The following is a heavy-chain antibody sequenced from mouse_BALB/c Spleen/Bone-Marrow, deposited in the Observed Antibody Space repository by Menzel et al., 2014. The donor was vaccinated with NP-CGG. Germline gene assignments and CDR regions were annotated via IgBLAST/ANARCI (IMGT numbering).Heavy chain of an antibody. CDR3: AREARTTARFAY. D-gene: IGHD1-2*01. CDR2: IHYSGST. V-gene: IGHV3-1*02. Sequence: VQLQQSGPVLVKPSQSLSLTCTVTAYSITSGYGWHWIRQFPGNKLEWMGYIHYSGSTHYNPSLKSRISITRDTSKNQFFLQLNSVTTEDTATYYCAREARTTARFAYWGQGTRVTVSA. J-gene: IGHJ3*01. CDR1: AYSITSGYG.